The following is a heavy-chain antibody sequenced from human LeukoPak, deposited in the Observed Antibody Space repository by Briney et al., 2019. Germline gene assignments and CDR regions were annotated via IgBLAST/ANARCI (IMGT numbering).Heavy chain of an antibody. Sequence: SETLPLTCTVSGGSVSSGSYYWSWIRQPPGKGLEWIGYIYYSGSTNYNPSLKSRVTISVDTSKNQFSLKLSSVTAADTAVYYCARAVVVVAATFWFDPWGQGTLVTVSS. CDR3: ARAVVVVAATFWFDP. D-gene: IGHD2-15*01. V-gene: IGHV4-61*01. J-gene: IGHJ5*02. CDR1: GGSVSSGSYY. CDR2: IYYSGST.